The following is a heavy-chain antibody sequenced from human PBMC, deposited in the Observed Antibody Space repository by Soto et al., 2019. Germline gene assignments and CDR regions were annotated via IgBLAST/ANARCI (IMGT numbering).Heavy chain of an antibody. CDR3: PRAGYSYPPQYHFDS. V-gene: IGHV4-31*03. CDR1: GGSISSGGYY. D-gene: IGHD5-18*01. Sequence: SETLSLTCTVSGGSISSGGYYWSWIRQHPGEGPEWIGYIYYTGSTYYNPSLKSRITISVDTSKNQFSLKLSSVTAADTAVYYCPRAGYSYPPQYHFDSWGQGTLVTVSS. CDR2: IYYTGST. J-gene: IGHJ4*02.